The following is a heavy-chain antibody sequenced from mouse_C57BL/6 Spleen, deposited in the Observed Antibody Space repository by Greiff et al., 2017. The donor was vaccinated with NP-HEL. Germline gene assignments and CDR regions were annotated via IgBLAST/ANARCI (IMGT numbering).Heavy chain of an antibody. CDR2: IDPSDSYT. D-gene: IGHD1-1*01. Sequence: VQLQQPGAELVRPGTSVKLSCKASGYTFTSYWMHWVKQRPGQGLEWIGVIDPSDSYTNYNQKFKGKATLTVDTSSSTAYMQLSSLTSEDSAVYYCARALYYYGSLDYWGQGTTLTVSS. CDR3: ARALYYYGSLDY. V-gene: IGHV1-59*01. CDR1: GYTFTSYW. J-gene: IGHJ2*01.